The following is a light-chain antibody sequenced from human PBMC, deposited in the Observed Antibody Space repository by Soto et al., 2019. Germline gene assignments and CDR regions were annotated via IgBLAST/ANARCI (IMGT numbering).Light chain of an antibody. CDR1: QSVSSN. J-gene: IGKJ1*01. V-gene: IGKV3-15*01. CDR3: EQYNTWPPT. CDR2: GAS. Sequence: EIVMTQSPATLSVSPGERATLSCRASQSVSSNLAWYQQKPCHAPRLLSYGASTRATGIPARFSGIGSGTEFSLTISSLQSQDFAVYYCEQYNTWPPTLGQGTQVEIK.